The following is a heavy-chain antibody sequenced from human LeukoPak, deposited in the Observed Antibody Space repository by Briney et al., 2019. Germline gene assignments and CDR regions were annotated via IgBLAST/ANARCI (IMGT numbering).Heavy chain of an antibody. CDR1: GYSISSGYY. Sequence: PSETLSLTCTVSGYSISSGYYWGWIRQPPGKGLEWIGSIYHSGSTYYNPSLKSRVTISVDTSKNQFSLKLSSVTAADTAVYYCARVTYYMDVWGKGTTATVSS. V-gene: IGHV4-38-2*02. J-gene: IGHJ6*03. CDR3: ARVTYYMDV. CDR2: IYHSGST.